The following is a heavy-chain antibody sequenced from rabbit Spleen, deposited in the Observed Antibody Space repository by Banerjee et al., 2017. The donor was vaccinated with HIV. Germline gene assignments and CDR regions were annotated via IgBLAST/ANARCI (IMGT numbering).Heavy chain of an antibody. CDR1: GFTLSSYY. D-gene: IGHD2-1*01. CDR2: IDPVFGIT. V-gene: IGHV1S7*01. J-gene: IGHJ4*01. CDR3: VRDLGYDDYSEKGYFNL. Sequence: QLRETGGGLVKPGASLTLSCKASGFTLSSYYMNWVRQAPGKGLEWIGYIDPVFGITYYANWVNGRFTISSHNAQNTLYLQLNSLTAADTATYFCVRDLGYDDYSEKGYFNLWGPGTLVTVS.